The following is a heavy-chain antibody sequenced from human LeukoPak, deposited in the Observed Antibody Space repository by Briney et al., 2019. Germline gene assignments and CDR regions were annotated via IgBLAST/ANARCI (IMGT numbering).Heavy chain of an antibody. Sequence: GGSLRLSCAASGFTFSSYWMSWVRQAPGRGLEWVANIKQDGSEKYYVDSVKGRFTISRDNAKNSLYLQMNSLRAEDTAVYYCARDPKTTVTTYPHYWGQGTLVTVS. CDR1: GFTFSSYW. CDR2: IKQDGSEK. CDR3: ARDPKTTVTTYPHY. D-gene: IGHD4-17*01. J-gene: IGHJ4*02. V-gene: IGHV3-7*01.